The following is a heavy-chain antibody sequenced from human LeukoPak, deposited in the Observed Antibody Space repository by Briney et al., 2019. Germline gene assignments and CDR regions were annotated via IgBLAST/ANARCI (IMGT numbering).Heavy chain of an antibody. Sequence: GGSPRLSCGASGFSFISYGMHWVRQAPGKGLEWVEVISDDGRSKDYADSVKGRFTISRDNSKDTLYLQMNSLRAEDTAVYYCAKRPSDYGDYVSYFDHWGQGTLVTVSS. V-gene: IGHV3-30*18. CDR2: ISDDGRSK. J-gene: IGHJ4*02. CDR3: AKRPSDYGDYVSYFDH. D-gene: IGHD4-17*01. CDR1: GFSFISYG.